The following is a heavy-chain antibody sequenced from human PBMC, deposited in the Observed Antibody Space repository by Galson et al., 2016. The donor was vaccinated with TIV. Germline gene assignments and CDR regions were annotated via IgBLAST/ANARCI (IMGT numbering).Heavy chain of an antibody. CDR2: ISWNRGNI. CDR1: GFTFDDFA. CDR3: VKDNWRGCDNTNCYTYNYYFYAMDV. J-gene: IGHJ6*02. Sequence: SLRLSCAASGFTFDDFAMHWVRQAPGKGLEWVSGISWNRGNIGYADSVKGRFTIFRDNAKNSLYLQMNSLRPEDTALYYCVKDNWRGCDNTNCYTYNYYFYAMDVWGQGTTVTVSS. D-gene: IGHD2-2*01. V-gene: IGHV3-9*01.